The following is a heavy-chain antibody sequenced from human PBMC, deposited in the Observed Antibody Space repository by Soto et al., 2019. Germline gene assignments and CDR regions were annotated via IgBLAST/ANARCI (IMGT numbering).Heavy chain of an antibody. D-gene: IGHD3-16*01. V-gene: IGHV4-59*12. J-gene: IGHJ6*02. Sequence: PSETLSLTCTVSGGSMSPYYWSWIRQAPGKGLEWIANIYYRGNTNYNPSLESRVTISVDTSKNQFSLKLNSMTAADPAVYYCANYSKNSDYFYYYYGIDVWGQGTTVTVPS. CDR3: ANYSKNSDYFYYYYGIDV. CDR1: GGSMSPYY. CDR2: IYYRGNT.